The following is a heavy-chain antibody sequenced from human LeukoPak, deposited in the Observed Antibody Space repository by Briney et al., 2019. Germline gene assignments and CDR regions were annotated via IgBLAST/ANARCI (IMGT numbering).Heavy chain of an antibody. D-gene: IGHD5-18*01. CDR3: ARASGYSYGPRGNYFDY. CDR2: ISYDGSNK. V-gene: IGHV3-30*04. J-gene: IGHJ4*02. CDR1: GFTFSSYD. Sequence: QTGRSLRLSCAASGFTFSSYDMHWVRQAPGKGLEWVAVISYDGSNKYYADSVKGRFTISRDNSKNTLYLQMNSLRAEDTAVYYCARASGYSYGPRGNYFDYWGQGTLVTVSS.